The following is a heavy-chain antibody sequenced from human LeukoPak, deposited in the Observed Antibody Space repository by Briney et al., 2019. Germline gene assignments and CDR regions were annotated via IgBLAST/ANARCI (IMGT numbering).Heavy chain of an antibody. J-gene: IGHJ4*02. CDR1: GFTSSSYS. CDR3: ARDPPFIIGTTFFDY. Sequence: PGGSLRLSCAASGFTSSSYSMNWVRQAPGKGLEWVSSISTSSTYIYYADSVKGRFTISRDNAKNSLYLQMNSLRAEDTAVYYCARDPPFIIGTTFFDYWGQGTLVTVSS. V-gene: IGHV3-21*01. CDR2: ISTSSTYI. D-gene: IGHD1-20*01.